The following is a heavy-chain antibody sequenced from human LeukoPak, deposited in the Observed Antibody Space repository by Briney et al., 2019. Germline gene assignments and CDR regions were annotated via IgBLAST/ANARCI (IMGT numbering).Heavy chain of an antibody. D-gene: IGHD6-6*01. CDR1: GYSFTSYW. CDR2: IYPGDSDT. J-gene: IGHJ5*02. Sequence: GESLKISCKGSGYSFTSYWIGWVRQMPGKGLEWMGIIYPGDSDTRYSQYFQGQVTISADKSISTAYLQWSSLKASDTDMYYCARHVSEYSSSEIGWFDPWGQGTLVTVSS. CDR3: ARHVSEYSSSEIGWFDP. V-gene: IGHV5-51*01.